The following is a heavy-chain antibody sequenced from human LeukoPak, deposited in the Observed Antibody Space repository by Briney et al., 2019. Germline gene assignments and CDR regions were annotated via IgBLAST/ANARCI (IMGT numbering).Heavy chain of an antibody. Sequence: PSETLSLTCAVYVGSFTNYHWSWIRQPPGKGLEWIGEINHSGHTKYSPSLKSRVTISADTAKNQFSLKMTSLTATDTAVYYCARHVVGYYGSGSHDNWFDPWGQGTLVTVSS. D-gene: IGHD3-10*01. CDR2: INHSGHT. CDR1: VGSFTNYH. J-gene: IGHJ5*02. CDR3: ARHVVGYYGSGSHDNWFDP. V-gene: IGHV4-34*01.